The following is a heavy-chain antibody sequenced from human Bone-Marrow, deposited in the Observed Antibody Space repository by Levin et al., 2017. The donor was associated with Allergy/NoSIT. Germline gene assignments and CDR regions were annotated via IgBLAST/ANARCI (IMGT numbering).Heavy chain of an antibody. CDR2: ISLNSGRI. J-gene: IGHJ2*01. V-gene: IGHV3-9*01. CDR1: GFTFENFA. CDR3: AKASGSSLGWNLDL. D-gene: IGHD1-26*01. Sequence: PGGSLRLSCTASGFTFENFAMHWVRQVPGKGLEWVSGISLNSGRIDYGDSVKGRFTISRDNAKTSLYLQMNTLTPEDTAFYYCAKASGSSLGWNLDLWGRGTLVTVSS.